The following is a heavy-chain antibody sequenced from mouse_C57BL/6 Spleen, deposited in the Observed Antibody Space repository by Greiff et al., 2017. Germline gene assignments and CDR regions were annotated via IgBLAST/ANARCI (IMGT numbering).Heavy chain of an antibody. D-gene: IGHD1-1*01. CDR3: AMERFTTVVATEDYAMDY. J-gene: IGHJ4*01. Sequence: QVQLKQPGTELVKPGASVKLSCKASGYTFTSYWMHWVKQRPGQGLEWIGNINPSNGGTNYNEKFKSKATLTVDKSSSTAYMQLSSLTSEDSAVYYCAMERFTTVVATEDYAMDYWGQGTSVTVSS. CDR1: GYTFTSYW. CDR2: INPSNGGT. V-gene: IGHV1-53*01.